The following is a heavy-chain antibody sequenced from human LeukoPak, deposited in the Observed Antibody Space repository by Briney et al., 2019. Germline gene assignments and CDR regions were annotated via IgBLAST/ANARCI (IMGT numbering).Heavy chain of an antibody. CDR1: GFTVSSNY. J-gene: IGHJ4*02. D-gene: IGHD3-9*01. CDR2: IYSGGST. CDR3: ARLHYDVLTGPFDY. V-gene: IGHV3-53*01. Sequence: GGSLRLSCAASGFTVSSNYMSWVRQAPGKGLEWVSVIYSGGSTFYADSVKGRFTISRENSKNTLWLQMNSLRAEDTAVYYCARLHYDVLTGPFDYWGQGTLVTVSS.